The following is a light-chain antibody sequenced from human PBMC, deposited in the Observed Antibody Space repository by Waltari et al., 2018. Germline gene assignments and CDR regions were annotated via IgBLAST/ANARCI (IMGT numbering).Light chain of an antibody. CDR1: SSYVGGYNS. Sequence: QSALTQPRPVSGPPGQSVTISCPGTSSYVGGYNSVSWYQQHPGKAPKLMIYDVSKRPSGVPDRFSGSKSGNTASLTISGLQAEDEADYYCCSYAGSYTLYVFGTGTKVTVL. J-gene: IGLJ1*01. CDR2: DVS. V-gene: IGLV2-11*01. CDR3: CSYAGSYTLYV.